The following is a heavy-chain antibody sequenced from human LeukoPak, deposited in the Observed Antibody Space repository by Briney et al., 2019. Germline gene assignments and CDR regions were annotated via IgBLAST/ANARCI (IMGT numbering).Heavy chain of an antibody. V-gene: IGHV3-23*01. Sequence: GGSLRLSCAASRFTFSSYAMSWVRQAPGKGLEWVSAISGSGGSTYYADSVKGRFTISRDNSKNTLYLQMNSLRAEDTAVYYCAKPPPYYYDSSAYYYFDYWGQGTLVTVSS. CDR3: AKPPPYYYDSSAYYYFDY. CDR2: ISGSGGST. CDR1: RFTFSSYA. D-gene: IGHD3-22*01. J-gene: IGHJ4*02.